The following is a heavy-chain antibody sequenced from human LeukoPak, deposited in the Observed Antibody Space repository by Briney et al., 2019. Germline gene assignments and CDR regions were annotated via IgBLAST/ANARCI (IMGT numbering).Heavy chain of an antibody. J-gene: IGHJ4*02. Sequence: EGSLRLSCAASGFTVSSNYMSWVRQAPGKGLEWVSVIYSGGSTYYADSVMGRFTISRDNSENTLSLQMDSLRAEDTAVYYCVKQRGIYLDFDYWGQGTLVTVSS. CDR2: IYSGGST. V-gene: IGHV3-53*01. CDR3: VKQRGIYLDFDY. CDR1: GFTVSSNY. D-gene: IGHD1-26*01.